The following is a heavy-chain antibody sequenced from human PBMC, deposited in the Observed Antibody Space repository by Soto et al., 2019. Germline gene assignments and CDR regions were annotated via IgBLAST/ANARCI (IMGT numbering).Heavy chain of an antibody. J-gene: IGHJ4*02. Sequence: SETLSLTCTVSGASIITDNYFWVWIRQSPRRGLELIGSISYSGRTYDNPSLQSRVTISIDASKNQFSLKLTSVTTADTAVYYCARRRASDYGGNHHPYYFDRWGQGALVTV. CDR2: ISYSGRT. D-gene: IGHD4-17*01. V-gene: IGHV4-39*01. CDR3: ARRRASDYGGNHHPYYFDR. CDR1: GASIITDNYF.